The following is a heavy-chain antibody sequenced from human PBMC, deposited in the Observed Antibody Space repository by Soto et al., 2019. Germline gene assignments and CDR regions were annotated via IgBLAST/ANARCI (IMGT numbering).Heavy chain of an antibody. V-gene: IGHV4-59*01. CDR3: ARGPDYRYYYGMDV. J-gene: IGHJ6*02. CDR2: IYDSGST. CDR1: GGSISSYY. Sequence: SETLSLTCTVSGGSISSYYWNWIRQPPGKGLEWIGYIYDSGSTDYNPSLKSRVTISVDTSKNQFSLKLSSVTAADTAVYYCARGPDYRYYYGMDVWGQGTTVTVSS. D-gene: IGHD4-4*01.